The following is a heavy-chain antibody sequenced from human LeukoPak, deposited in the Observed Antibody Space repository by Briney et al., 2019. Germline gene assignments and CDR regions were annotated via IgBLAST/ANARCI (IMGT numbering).Heavy chain of an antibody. CDR1: GYTFTGYY. D-gene: IGHD6-19*01. J-gene: IGHJ4*02. Sequence: GASVKVSCKASGYTFTGYYMHCVRQAPGQGLEWMGWINPNSGGTNYAQKFQGRVTMTRDTSISTAYMELSRLRSDDTAVYYCARSGSSGWYQPSRYWGQGTLVTVSS. V-gene: IGHV1-2*02. CDR3: ARSGSSGWYQPSRY. CDR2: INPNSGGT.